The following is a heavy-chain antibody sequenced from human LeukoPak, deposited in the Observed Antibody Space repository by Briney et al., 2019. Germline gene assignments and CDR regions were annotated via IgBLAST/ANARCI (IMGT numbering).Heavy chain of an antibody. CDR2: INHSGST. V-gene: IGHV4-34*01. CDR3: ARLMDTAMVPWYFDL. J-gene: IGHJ2*01. D-gene: IGHD5-18*01. CDR1: GGSFSGYY. Sequence: PSETLSLTCAVFGGSFSGYYWSWIRQPPGKGLEWIGEINHSGSTNYNPSLKSRVTISVDTSKNQFSLKLSSVTAADTAVYYCARLMDTAMVPWYFDLWGRGTLVTVSS.